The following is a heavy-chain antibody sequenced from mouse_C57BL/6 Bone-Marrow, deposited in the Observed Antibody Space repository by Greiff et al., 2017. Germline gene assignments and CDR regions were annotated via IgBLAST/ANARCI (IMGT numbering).Heavy chain of an antibody. CDR1: GFSLTSYG. CDR2: IWSGGST. Sequence: VQLVESGPGLVQPSQSLSITCTVSGFSLTSYGVHWVRQSPGKGLEWLGVIWSGGSTAYNAAFISRLSISKDNSKSQVFFKMNSLQADDTAIYYCARKYDYDEGFGYWGQGTTLTVSS. D-gene: IGHD2-4*01. V-gene: IGHV2-2*01. J-gene: IGHJ2*01. CDR3: ARKYDYDEGFGY.